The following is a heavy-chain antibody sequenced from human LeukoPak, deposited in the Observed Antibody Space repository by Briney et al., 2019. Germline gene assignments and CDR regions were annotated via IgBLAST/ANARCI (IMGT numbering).Heavy chain of an antibody. J-gene: IGHJ4*02. D-gene: IGHD2-2*01. CDR2: IYYSGST. CDR1: GGSISSYY. V-gene: IGHV4-59*01. CDR3: ARAPTVLVGYCSSASCQADY. Sequence: SETLSLTCTVSGGSISSYYWSWIRQPPGKGLEWIGYIYYSGSTNYNPSLKSRVTISVDTSKNQFSLKLSSVTAADTAVYYCARAPTVLVGYCSSASCQADYWGQGTLVTVSS.